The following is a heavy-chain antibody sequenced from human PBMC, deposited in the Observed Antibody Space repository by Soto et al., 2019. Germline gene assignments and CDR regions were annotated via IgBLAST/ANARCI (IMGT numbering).Heavy chain of an antibody. J-gene: IGHJ6*02. CDR1: GFTFSGYG. Sequence: QVQLVESGGGVVQPGRSLRLSCAASGFTFSGYGMHWVRQAPGKGLEWVADISNDALNKYYADSVKGRFAISRDDSRNTLYLQMNSLRAEDTAVYYCARPRRDYYYYYGMDVWGQGTTVTVSS. CDR3: ARPRRDYYYYYGMDV. V-gene: IGHV3-30*03. CDR2: ISNDALNK.